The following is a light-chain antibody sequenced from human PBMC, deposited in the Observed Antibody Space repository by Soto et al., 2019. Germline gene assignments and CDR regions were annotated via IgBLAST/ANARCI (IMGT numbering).Light chain of an antibody. V-gene: IGLV1-40*01. CDR1: SSNIGAGYD. Sequence: QSVLTQPPSVSGAPGQRVTISCTGSSSNIGAGYDVHWYQQLPGTAPKLLIYGNSNRPSGVPDRFSGSKSGTSDSMAITGLQAEDEADYYFQSYDRSLSGWVFGGGTKLTGL. CDR3: QSYDRSLSGWV. CDR2: GNS. J-gene: IGLJ3*02.